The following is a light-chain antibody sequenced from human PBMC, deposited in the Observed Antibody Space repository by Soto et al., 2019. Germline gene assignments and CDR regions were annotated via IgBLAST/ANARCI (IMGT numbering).Light chain of an antibody. J-gene: IGLJ1*01. CDR2: QVT. CDR3: TSHAGSNNYV. V-gene: IGLV2-8*01. Sequence: QSALTQPPSASGSPGQSVTISCTGTSSDVGGWNYVSWYHQYPGKAPKLLIYQVTKRPSGVPDRFSGSKSDNTASLTVSGLRADDEADYYCTSHAGSNNYVFGTGTKLTVL. CDR1: SSDVGGWNY.